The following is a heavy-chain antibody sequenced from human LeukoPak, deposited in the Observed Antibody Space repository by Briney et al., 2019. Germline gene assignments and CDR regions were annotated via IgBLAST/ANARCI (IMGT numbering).Heavy chain of an antibody. V-gene: IGHV4-59*11. Sequence: SETLSLTCTVSRGTINYHYWSWIRQPPGKGLEWIGYISYSGSTNYNPSLKSRVTILVDTSKNKLSLNLTSVTAADTAVYYCARARYCSSATCYCDYWGQGTLVPVSS. CDR1: RGTINYHY. CDR3: ARARYCSSATCYCDY. CDR2: ISYSGST. D-gene: IGHD2-2*01. J-gene: IGHJ4*02.